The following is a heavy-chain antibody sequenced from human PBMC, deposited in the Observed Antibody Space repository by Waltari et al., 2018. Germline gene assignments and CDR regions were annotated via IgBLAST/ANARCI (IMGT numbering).Heavy chain of an antibody. CDR3: ASPPSHCSGGSCYSTYFQH. CDR2: INHSGST. D-gene: IGHD2-15*01. V-gene: IGHV4-34*01. CDR1: GGSFSGYY. J-gene: IGHJ1*01. Sequence: QVQLQQWGAGLLKPSETLSLTCAVYGGSFSGYYWSWIRQPPGKGLEWIGEINHSGSTKYNPSLKSRVTISVDTSKNQFSLKLSSVTAADTAVYYCASPPSHCSGGSCYSTYFQHWGQGTLVTVSS.